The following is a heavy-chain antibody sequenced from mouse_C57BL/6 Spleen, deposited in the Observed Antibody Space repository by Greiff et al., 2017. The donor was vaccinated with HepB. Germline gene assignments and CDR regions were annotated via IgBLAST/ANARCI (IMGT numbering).Heavy chain of an antibody. CDR3: TRWYYGSSFDY. CDR1: GFNIKDYY. V-gene: IGHV14-1*01. J-gene: IGHJ2*01. Sequence: VQLQQSGAELVRPGASVKLSCTASGFNIKDYYMHWVKQRPEQGLEWIGRIDPEDGDTEYAPKFQGKATMTADTSSNTAYLQLRSLTSEDTAVYYCTRWYYGSSFDYWGQGTTLTVSS. CDR2: IDPEDGDT. D-gene: IGHD1-1*01.